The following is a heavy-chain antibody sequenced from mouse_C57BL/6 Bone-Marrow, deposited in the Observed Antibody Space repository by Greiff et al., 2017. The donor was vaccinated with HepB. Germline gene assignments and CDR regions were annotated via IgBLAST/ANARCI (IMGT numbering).Heavy chain of an antibody. D-gene: IGHD2-12*01. J-gene: IGHJ4*01. CDR1: GYTFTDYN. Sequence: VQLKESGPELVKPGASVKISCKASGYTFTDYNMDWVKQSHGKSLEWIGDINPNNGGTIYNQKFKGKATLTVDKSSSTAYMELRSLTSEDTAVYYCAREDYSDYAMDYWGQGTSVTVSS. CDR3: AREDYSDYAMDY. CDR2: INPNNGGT. V-gene: IGHV1-18*01.